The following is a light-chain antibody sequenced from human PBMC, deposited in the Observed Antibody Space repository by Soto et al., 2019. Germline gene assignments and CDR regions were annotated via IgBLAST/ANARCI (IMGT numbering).Light chain of an antibody. J-gene: IGKJ1*01. CDR3: QHYGDSRT. CDR2: GAA. CDR1: QSVSSSF. V-gene: IGKV3-20*01. Sequence: ELVLTQSPGTLSLSPGERATLSCRASQSVSSSFLAWYQQKPGQAPRLLIYGAASRATGIPDRFSGSGSRTDFTLSTSRLEPEDFAVYYCQHYGDSRTFGQGTKV.